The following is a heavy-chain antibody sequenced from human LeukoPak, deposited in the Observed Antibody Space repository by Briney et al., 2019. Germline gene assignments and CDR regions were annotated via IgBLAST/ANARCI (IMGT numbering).Heavy chain of an antibody. V-gene: IGHV3-74*01. CDR1: GFTFNGHW. Sequence: PGGSLRLSCEASGFTFNGHWMHWVRQAPGKGLVWVSLINGDGSTIYYADSVKGRFTISRDNAKNSLYLQMNSLRAEDTAVYYCAELGITMIGGVWGKGTTVTISS. J-gene: IGHJ6*04. D-gene: IGHD3-10*02. CDR2: INGDGSTI. CDR3: AELGITMIGGV.